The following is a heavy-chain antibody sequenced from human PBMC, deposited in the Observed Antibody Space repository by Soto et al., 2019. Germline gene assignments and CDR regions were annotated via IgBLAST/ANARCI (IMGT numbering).Heavy chain of an antibody. CDR2: ISAYNGNT. D-gene: IGHD4-17*01. V-gene: IGHV1-18*01. J-gene: IGHJ4*02. CDR1: GYTFTSYG. CDR3: ASDASPYGDYSGFDY. Sequence: QVQLVQSGAEVKKPGASVKVSCKASGYTFTSYGISWVRQAPGQGLEWMGWISAYNGNTNYAQKLQGRVTMTTDTSTSTDYMELRSLRADDTAVYYCASDASPYGDYSGFDYWGQGTLVTVSS.